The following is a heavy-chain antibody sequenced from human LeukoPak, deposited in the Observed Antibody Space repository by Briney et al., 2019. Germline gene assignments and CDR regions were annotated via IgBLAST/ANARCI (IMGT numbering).Heavy chain of an antibody. CDR2: IRSKAYGGTT. CDR3: TRDTPWRRAAASEY. J-gene: IGHJ4*02. Sequence: PGGSLRLSCTASGFTFGDYAMSWVRQVPGKGLEWVGFIRSKAYGGTTEYAASVKGRFTISRDDSKSIAYLQMNSLKTEDTAVYYCTRDTPWRRAAASEYWGQGTLVTVSS. CDR1: GFTFGDYA. V-gene: IGHV3-49*04. D-gene: IGHD6-13*01.